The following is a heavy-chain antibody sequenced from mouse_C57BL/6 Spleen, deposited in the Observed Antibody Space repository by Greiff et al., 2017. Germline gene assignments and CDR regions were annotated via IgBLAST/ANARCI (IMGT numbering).Heavy chain of an antibody. J-gene: IGHJ2*01. CDR3: ARDRVADY. V-gene: IGHV5-4*01. CDR2: ISDGGSYT. CDR1: GFTFSSYA. Sequence: EVQLVESGGGLVKPGGSLKLSCAASGFTFSSYAMSWVRQTPEKRLEWVATISDGGSYTYYPDNVKGRFTSSRDNAKNNLYLQMSHLKSEDTAMYYCARDRVADYWGQGTTLTVSS. D-gene: IGHD1-1*02.